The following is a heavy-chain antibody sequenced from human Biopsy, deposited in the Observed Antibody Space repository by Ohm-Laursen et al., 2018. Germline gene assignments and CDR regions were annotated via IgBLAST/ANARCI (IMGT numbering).Heavy chain of an antibody. CDR2: IFKDGNT. D-gene: IGHD6-19*01. Sequence: SETLSLTCVVSGYSISSDYRWGWIRQAPGKTLEWLGNIFKDGNTHYNPSLMSRLIISIDTSKNQFSLMMTSVSGADTAVYFCARVGSGWAPFDKWGPGTLVTVSS. V-gene: IGHV4-38-2*01. J-gene: IGHJ4*02. CDR3: ARVGSGWAPFDK. CDR1: GYSISSDYR.